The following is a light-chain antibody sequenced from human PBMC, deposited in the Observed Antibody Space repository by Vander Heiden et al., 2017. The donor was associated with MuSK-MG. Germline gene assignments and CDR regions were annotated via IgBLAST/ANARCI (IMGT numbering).Light chain of an antibody. CDR3: QQSYNIPHT. CDR2: TSS. CDR1: QSISTF. J-gene: IGKJ2*01. Sequence: DIQMTPSPSTLSAFIGDRVTITCRASQSISTFLSWYQQKAGKAPKLMMHTSSSLQSGVPSRFSGSGSGAEFTFIISGLQPEDFATYYCQQSYNIPHTFGQGTKVEIK. V-gene: IGKV1-39*01.